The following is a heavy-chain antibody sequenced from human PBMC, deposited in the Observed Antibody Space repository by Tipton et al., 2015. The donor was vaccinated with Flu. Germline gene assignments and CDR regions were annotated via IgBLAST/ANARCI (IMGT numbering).Heavy chain of an antibody. Sequence: TLSLTCTVSGGSISNNYYYWGRVRQPPGKGLEWIGSIYYGGSTYSKPSLKSRVTISIDTSKNQFSLWLISVTAADTAVYYWARHEWGSSSATFDTWGQGSLVAVSS. CDR1: GGSISNNYYY. CDR2: IYYGGST. V-gene: IGHV4-39*07. D-gene: IGHD6-6*01. J-gene: IGHJ4*02. CDR3: ARHEWGSSSATFDT.